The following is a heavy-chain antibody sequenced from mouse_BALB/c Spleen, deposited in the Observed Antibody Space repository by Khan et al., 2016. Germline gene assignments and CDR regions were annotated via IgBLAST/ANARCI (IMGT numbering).Heavy chain of an antibody. D-gene: IGHD1-1*01. J-gene: IGHJ2*01. CDR1: GYAFTSYN. CDR3: AREEIPTVVAKGLDY. CDR2: IDPYNGGT. Sequence: VQLQQSGPELVKPGASVKVSCKASGYAFTSYNTYWVKQSHGKSLEWIGDIDPYNGGTSYNQKFKGKATLTVDKSSSTVFMHFNSLTSEASAVYYCAREEIPTVVAKGLDYWGQGTTLTVSS. V-gene: IGHV1S135*01.